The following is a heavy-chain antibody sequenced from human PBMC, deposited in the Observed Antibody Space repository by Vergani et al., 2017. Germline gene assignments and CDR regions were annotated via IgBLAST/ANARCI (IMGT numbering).Heavy chain of an antibody. CDR2: IWDDGSKE. J-gene: IGHJ6*03. V-gene: IGHV3-33*01. CDR1: GFTLSSHA. D-gene: IGHD2-8*01. Sequence: QVQLAESGGGVVQPGRSLRLSCAGSGFTLSSHAMHWVRQAPGKGLEWVAFIWDDGSKEYYVDSVKGRFTISRDNSKNTLYLQMTNLRAADTAVYYCARSGYCAHGVCYMTYYYYMDVWGKGTAVTVSS. CDR3: ARSGYCAHGVCYMTYYYYMDV.